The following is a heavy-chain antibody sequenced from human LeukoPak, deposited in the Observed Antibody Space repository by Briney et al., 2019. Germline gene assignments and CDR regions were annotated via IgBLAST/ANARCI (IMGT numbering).Heavy chain of an antibody. D-gene: IGHD2-2*01. CDR1: GYTFTGHY. V-gene: IGHV1-2*02. CDR3: AGYCSSTSCYPFDVFDI. J-gene: IGHJ3*02. Sequence: ASVKVSCKASGYTFTGHYMHWVRQAPGQGLEWMGWINPNSGGTNYAQKFQGRVTMTRDTSISTAYMELSRLRSDDTAVYYCAGYCSSTSCYPFDVFDIWGQGTMVTVSS. CDR2: INPNSGGT.